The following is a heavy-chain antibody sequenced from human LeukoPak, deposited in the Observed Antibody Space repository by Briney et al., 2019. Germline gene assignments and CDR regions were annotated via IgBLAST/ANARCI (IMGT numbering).Heavy chain of an antibody. CDR1: GGSISSYY. CDR3: ARQSPDHSYGSGSYKNWFDP. V-gene: IGHV4-59*08. CDR2: IYYSGST. D-gene: IGHD3-10*01. Sequence: PSETLSLTCTVSGGSISSYYWSWIRQPPGKGLEWIGYIYYSGSTNYNPSLKSRVTMSVDTSKNQFSLKLSSVTAADTAVYYCARQSPDHSYGSGSYKNWFDPWGQGTLVTVSS. J-gene: IGHJ5*02.